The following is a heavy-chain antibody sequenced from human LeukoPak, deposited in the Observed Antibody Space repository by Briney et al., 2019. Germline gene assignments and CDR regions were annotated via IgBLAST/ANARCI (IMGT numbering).Heavy chain of an antibody. V-gene: IGHV4-61*02. J-gene: IGHJ6*03. Sequence: SETLSLTCTVSGGSISSGSDYWSWIRQPAGKGLEWIGRIYTSGSTNYNPSLKSRVTISVETSKNQFSLKLSYVTAADTAVYYCARGYCTNGVCSLPNYMDVWGKGTTVTVSS. CDR3: ARGYCTNGVCSLPNYMDV. CDR1: GGSISSGSDY. D-gene: IGHD2-8*01. CDR2: IYTSGST.